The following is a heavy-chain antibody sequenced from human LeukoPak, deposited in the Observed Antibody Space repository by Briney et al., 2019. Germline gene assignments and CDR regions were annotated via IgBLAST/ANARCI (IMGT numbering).Heavy chain of an antibody. CDR3: AHKGYSSSSDYYYYGMDV. CDR2: INHSGST. D-gene: IGHD6-6*01. Sequence: SETLSLTCAVYGGSFSGYYWSWIRQPPGKGLEWIGEINHSGSTNYNPSLKSRVTISVDTSKNQFSPKLSSVTAADTAAYYCAHKGYSSSSDYYYYGMDVWGQGTTVTVSS. J-gene: IGHJ6*02. CDR1: GGSFSGYY. V-gene: IGHV4-34*01.